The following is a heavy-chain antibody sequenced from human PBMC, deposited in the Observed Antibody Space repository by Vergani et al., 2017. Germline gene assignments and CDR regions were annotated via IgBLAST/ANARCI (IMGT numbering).Heavy chain of an antibody. CDR3: ARGEGGFESDYYYGMDV. V-gene: IGHV5-51*01. CDR2: IYPGDSDN. J-gene: IGHJ6*02. D-gene: IGHD3-10*01. CDR1: GYSFTSYW. Sequence: EVQLVQSGAEVKKPGESLKISCKGSGYSFTSYWIGWVRQMPGKGLEWMGFIYPGDSDNRYRPSFQGQFTISADKSIITSYLQWSSLKASDTAMYYCARGEGGFESDYYYGMDVWGQGTTVTVSS.